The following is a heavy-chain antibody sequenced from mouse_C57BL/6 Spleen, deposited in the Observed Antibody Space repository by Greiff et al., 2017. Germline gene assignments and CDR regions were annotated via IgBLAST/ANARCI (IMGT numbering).Heavy chain of an antibody. J-gene: IGHJ2*01. CDR3: ARGDGSLFDY. D-gene: IGHD1-1*01. Sequence: QVQLPQPGAELVRPGSSVKLSCKASGYTFTSYWMHWVKQRPIQGLEWIGNIDPSDSETHYNQKFKDKATLTVDKSSSTAYMQLSSLTSEDSAVYYCARGDGSLFDYWGQGTTLTVSS. V-gene: IGHV1-52*01. CDR1: GYTFTSYW. CDR2: IDPSDSET.